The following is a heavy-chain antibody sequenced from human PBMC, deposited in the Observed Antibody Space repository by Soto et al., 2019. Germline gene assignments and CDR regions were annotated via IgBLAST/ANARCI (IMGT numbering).Heavy chain of an antibody. D-gene: IGHD3-10*01. V-gene: IGHV4-30-4*01. CDR2: SYYSGST. CDR1: GGSISSGDYY. CDR3: ARTNIVRGQGRWGYYYYGMDV. Sequence: SETLSLTCTVSGGSISSGDYYWSWIRQPPGKGLECIGYSYYSGSTYYNPSLKSRVTISVDTSKNQFSLKLSSVTAADTAAYYCARTNIVRGQGRWGYYYYGMDVWGQGTTVTVSS. J-gene: IGHJ6*02.